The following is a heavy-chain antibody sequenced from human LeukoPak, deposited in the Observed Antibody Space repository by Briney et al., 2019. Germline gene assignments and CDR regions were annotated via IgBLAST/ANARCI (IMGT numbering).Heavy chain of an antibody. CDR2: TRTKANRYTP. D-gene: IGHD1-1*01. J-gene: IGHJ4*01. Sequence: PGESLTLSRPAAGSTFTEHYIDWVRPAARRGLEWVGRTRTKANRYTPRYARSVKGRLTITRDDSKESLYLQMASLRTEDTAVYYGTRLSNNGNRPVYLDYWGQGTLVTVSS. CDR3: TRLSNNGNRPVYLDY. CDR1: GSTFTEHY. V-gene: IGHV3-72*01.